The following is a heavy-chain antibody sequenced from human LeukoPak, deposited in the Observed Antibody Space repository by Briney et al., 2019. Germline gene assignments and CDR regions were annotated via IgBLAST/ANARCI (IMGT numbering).Heavy chain of an antibody. CDR2: ISGSSDGNT. CDR3: ARAAHFYSNAFDI. Sequence: GGSLRLSCAASGFSFSTSAMSWVRQAPGKGLEWVSAISGSSDGNTYYADSVKGRFTISRDNSKNTLYLQMNSLRPEDTAMYYCARAAHFYSNAFDIWGQGTMVTVSS. V-gene: IGHV3-23*01. D-gene: IGHD6-13*01. CDR1: GFSFSTSA. J-gene: IGHJ3*02.